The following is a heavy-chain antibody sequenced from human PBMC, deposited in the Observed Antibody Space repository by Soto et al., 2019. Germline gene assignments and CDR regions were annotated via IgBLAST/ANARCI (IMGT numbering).Heavy chain of an antibody. V-gene: IGHV1-69*06. Sequence: QVQLVQSGAEAKKPGSSVKVSCKTSGGTFSSYAISWVRQAPGQGLEWMGGIVPLFRTINYAQKFQGRVTITADTSTYTVYLELNGLRSGDTAVYYCARGGYSSTWSNLLDRSGLDVWGQGTTVTVSS. CDR1: GGTFSSYA. J-gene: IGHJ6*02. CDR3: ARGGYSSTWSNLLDRSGLDV. D-gene: IGHD6-13*01. CDR2: IVPLFRTI.